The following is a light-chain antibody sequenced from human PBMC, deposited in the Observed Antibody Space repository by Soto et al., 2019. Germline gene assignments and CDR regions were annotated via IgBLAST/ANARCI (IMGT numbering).Light chain of an antibody. CDR1: SSDVGGYNY. CDR2: EVT. Sequence: LTQPASVSGSPGQSITISCTGTSSDVGGYNYVSWYQQHPGKAPKLVIYEVTKRPSGVSNRFSGSKSGNTASLTISGLQAEDETDYYCSSYTSTNHVVFGGGTKVTVL. CDR3: SSYTSTNHVV. J-gene: IGLJ2*01. V-gene: IGLV2-14*01.